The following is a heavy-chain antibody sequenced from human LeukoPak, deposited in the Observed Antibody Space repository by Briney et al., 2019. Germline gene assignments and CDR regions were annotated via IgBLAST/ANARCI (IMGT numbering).Heavy chain of an antibody. V-gene: IGHV1-18*01. CDR1: GYTFTSYG. CDR3: ARVSDLDVDSSGPLAD. D-gene: IGHD3-22*01. Sequence: RASVKVSCKASGYTFTSYGISWVRQAPGQGLEWMGWISAYNGNTNYAQKLQGRVTMTTDTSTSTAYMEPRSLRSDDTAVYYCARVSDLDVDSSGPLADRGQGTLVTVSS. CDR2: ISAYNGNT. J-gene: IGHJ4*02.